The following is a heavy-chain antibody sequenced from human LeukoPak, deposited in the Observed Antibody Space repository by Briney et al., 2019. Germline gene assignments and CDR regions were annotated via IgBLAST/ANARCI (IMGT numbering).Heavy chain of an antibody. J-gene: IGHJ5*02. CDR2: ISWNSGSI. V-gene: IGHV3-9*01. Sequence: PGRSLRLSCAASGFTFDDYAMHWVRQAPGKGLEWVSGISWNSGSIGYADSVKGRFTISRDNAKNSLYLQMTSLRAEDTAMYYCAKGATIAATLGWFDPWGQGTLVTVSS. D-gene: IGHD2-15*01. CDR1: GFTFDDYA. CDR3: AKGATIAATLGWFDP.